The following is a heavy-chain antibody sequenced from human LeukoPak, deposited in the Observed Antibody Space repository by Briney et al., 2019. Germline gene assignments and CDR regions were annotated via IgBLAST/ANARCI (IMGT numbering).Heavy chain of an antibody. CDR1: GFTFRNAS. Sequence: PGGSLRLSCAASGFTFRNASMSWIRQAPGKGLEWVGRIKSKTDGGTTDYAAPVKGRFTISRDDSKNTLYLQMNSLKTEDTAVYYCTHTPYGSGSYLSDYFDYWGQGTLVTVSS. CDR3: THTPYGSGSYLSDYFDY. V-gene: IGHV3-15*01. D-gene: IGHD3-10*01. CDR2: IKSKTDGGTT. J-gene: IGHJ4*02.